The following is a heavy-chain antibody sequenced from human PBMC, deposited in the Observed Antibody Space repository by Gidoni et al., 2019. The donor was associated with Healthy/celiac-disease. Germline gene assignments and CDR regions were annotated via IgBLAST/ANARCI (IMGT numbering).Heavy chain of an antibody. J-gene: IGHJ4*02. CDR3: ASLHSSGWYGFDY. CDR2: ISGSGGNT. CDR1: GFTFSTYA. V-gene: IGHV3-23*01. D-gene: IGHD6-19*01. Sequence: EVQLLESGGGLLQPGASLRLSCAASGFTFSTYALSWVRQAPGKGLEWVSGISGSGGNTYYADSVRGRFTISRDNSMNTLNLQMDSLRVKDTATYYCASLHSSGWYGFDYWGQGTLVTVSS.